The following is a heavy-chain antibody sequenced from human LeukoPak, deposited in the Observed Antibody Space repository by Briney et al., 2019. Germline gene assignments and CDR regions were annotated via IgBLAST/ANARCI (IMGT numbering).Heavy chain of an antibody. CDR3: AGEEPYYYDSSGYFDY. CDR1: GFTFSSYS. D-gene: IGHD3-22*01. J-gene: IGHJ4*02. Sequence: GGSLRLSCAASGFTFSSYSMNWVRQAPGKGLEWVSSISSSSSYIYYAHSVKGRFTISRDNAKNSLYLQMNSLRAEDTAVYYCAGEEPYYYDSSGYFDYWGQGTLVTVSS. CDR2: ISSSSSYI. V-gene: IGHV3-21*01.